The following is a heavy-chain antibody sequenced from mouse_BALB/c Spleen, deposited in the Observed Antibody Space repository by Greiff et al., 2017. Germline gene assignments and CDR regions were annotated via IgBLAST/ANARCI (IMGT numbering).Heavy chain of an antibody. CDR1: GYAFSSYW. D-gene: IGHD2-3*01. CDR2: IYPGDGDT. Sequence: QVQLKQSGAELVRPGSSVKISCKASGYAFSSYWMNWVKQRPGQGLEWIGQIYPGDGDTNYNGKFKGKATLTADKSSSTAYMQLSSLTSEDSAVYFCARGDDGYYAFAYWGQGTLVTVSA. CDR3: ARGDDGYYAFAY. V-gene: IGHV1-80*01. J-gene: IGHJ3*01.